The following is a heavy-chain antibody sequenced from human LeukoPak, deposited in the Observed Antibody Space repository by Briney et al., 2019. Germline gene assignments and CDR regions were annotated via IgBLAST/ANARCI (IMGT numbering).Heavy chain of an antibody. CDR3: AKGVKCSSGSCDAFDP. D-gene: IGHD2-2*01. V-gene: IGHV4-38-2*02. CDR2: IYHSGST. Sequence: SETLSLTCNVSGGAISSGYYWGWIRQPPGKGLEWMGSIYHSGSTNYNPSLDRRVTMSVDKSKSQFSLRLGSVTAADTAVYYCAKGVKCSSGSCDAFDPWGQGTPVTVSS. J-gene: IGHJ5*02. CDR1: GGAISSGYY.